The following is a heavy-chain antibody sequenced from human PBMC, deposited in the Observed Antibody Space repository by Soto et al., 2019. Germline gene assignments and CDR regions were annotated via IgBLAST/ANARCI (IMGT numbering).Heavy chain of an antibody. CDR3: ARGGGPDIAYGMDV. CDR2: IYHSGST. V-gene: IGHV4-4*02. CDR1: GGSISSINW. Sequence: TLSLTCDVSGGSISSINWWSWVRQPPGKGLKWIGEIYHSGSTTYNPSLKSRVTISVDKSKNQFPLKLKSVTAADTAIYYCARGGGPDIAYGMDVWGQGTTVTVSS. J-gene: IGHJ6*02. D-gene: IGHD5-12*01.